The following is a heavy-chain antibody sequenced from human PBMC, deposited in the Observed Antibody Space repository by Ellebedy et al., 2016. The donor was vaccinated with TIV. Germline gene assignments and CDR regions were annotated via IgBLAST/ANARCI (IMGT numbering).Heavy chain of an antibody. CDR1: GYTFTSYG. CDR3: ARSPRGAYSGYDFYYYYYGVDV. D-gene: IGHD5-12*01. V-gene: IGHV1-18*01. J-gene: IGHJ6*02. Sequence: AASVKVSCKASGYTFTSYGISWVRQAPGQGLDWIGWIRAYNGNTNYAQKLQGRVTMTTDTSTRTAYMELRSLRSDDTAVYYCARSPRGAYSGYDFYYYYYGVDVWGQGTTVTVSS. CDR2: IRAYNGNT.